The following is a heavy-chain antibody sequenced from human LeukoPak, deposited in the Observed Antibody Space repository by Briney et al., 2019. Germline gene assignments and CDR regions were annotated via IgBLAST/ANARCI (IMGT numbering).Heavy chain of an antibody. V-gene: IGHV1-69*02. J-gene: IGHJ5*02. Sequence: GASVEVSCKASGGTFSSYTISWVRQAPGQGLEWMGRIIPILGIANYAQKFQGRVTITADKSTSTAYMELSSLRSEDTAVYYCAISSGSTSYSGWFDPWGQGTLVTVSS. CDR3: AISSGSTSYSGWFDP. CDR2: IIPILGIA. D-gene: IGHD2-2*01. CDR1: GGTFSSYT.